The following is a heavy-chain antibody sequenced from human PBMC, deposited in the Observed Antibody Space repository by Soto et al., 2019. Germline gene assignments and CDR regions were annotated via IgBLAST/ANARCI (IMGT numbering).Heavy chain of an antibody. CDR3: ARPVVGYSSSPGWFDP. Sequence: SETLSLTCTVSGGSISSGDYYWSWIRQPPGKGLEWIGYIYYSGSTYYNPSLKSRVTISVDTSKNQFTLKLSSVTAADTAVYYCARPVVGYSSSPGWFDPWGQGTLVTVSS. D-gene: IGHD6-6*01. CDR2: IYYSGST. V-gene: IGHV4-30-4*01. J-gene: IGHJ5*02. CDR1: GGSISSGDYY.